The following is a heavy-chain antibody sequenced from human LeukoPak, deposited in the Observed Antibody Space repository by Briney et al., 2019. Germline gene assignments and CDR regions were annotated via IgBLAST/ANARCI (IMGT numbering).Heavy chain of an antibody. J-gene: IGHJ3*02. V-gene: IGHV4-59*01. CDR2: IYNTGST. Sequence: SETLSLTCIGSGGSISNYYWSWIRQPPGKGLEWIGYIYNTGSTDYNPSLKSRVTISVDTSKNQFSLILSTLTAADTAVYYCARCRYSSTYRHSFDIWGHGAMVTVSS. CDR3: ARCRYSSTYRHSFDI. CDR1: GGSISNYY. D-gene: IGHD1-26*01.